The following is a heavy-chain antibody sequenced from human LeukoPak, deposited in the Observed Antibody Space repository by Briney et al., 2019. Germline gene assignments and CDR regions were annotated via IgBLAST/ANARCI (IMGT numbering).Heavy chain of an antibody. CDR2: INPGGTET. CDR1: GFSLSTYW. V-gene: IGHV3-7*01. Sequence: PGGSLRLSCAASGFSLSTYWVTWVRQAPGTGLEWVANINPGGTETYYVEPVKGRLTISRDNAKNLVYLRMNSLRAEDSAVYHCGRFGYVAGVDLWGQGTLVTVSS. CDR3: GRFGYVAGVDL. J-gene: IGHJ4*02. D-gene: IGHD6-19*01.